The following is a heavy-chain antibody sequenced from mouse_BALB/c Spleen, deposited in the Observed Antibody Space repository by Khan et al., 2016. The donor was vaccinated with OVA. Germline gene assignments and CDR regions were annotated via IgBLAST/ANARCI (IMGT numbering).Heavy chain of an antibody. Sequence: EVQLQQSGPDLVKPGASVKISCKASGYSFTAYYMHWVKESPGKTLECIGRVNPSNGDTTYNQKFRGKAILTVDKSSSTAYMELRSLTSEDSAVYYCGRGYEFFPYWGQGTLVTFSA. J-gene: IGHJ3*01. CDR3: GRGYEFFPY. V-gene: IGHV1-18*01. D-gene: IGHD2-10*02. CDR2: VNPSNGDT. CDR1: GYSFTAYY.